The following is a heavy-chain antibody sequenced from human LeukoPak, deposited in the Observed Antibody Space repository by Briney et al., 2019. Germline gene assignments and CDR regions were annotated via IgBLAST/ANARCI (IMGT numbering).Heavy chain of an antibody. V-gene: IGHV4-4*07. J-gene: IGHJ5*02. CDR2: IYTSRST. Sequence: PSETLSLTCTVSGGSISSYYWSWIRQPAGKGLEWIGRIYTSRSTNYNPSLKSRVTMSVDTSKNQFSLKLSSVTAADTAVYYCARSPKFSGPLNWFDPWGQGTLVTVSS. CDR3: ARSPKFSGPLNWFDP. CDR1: GGSISSYY. D-gene: IGHD1-26*01.